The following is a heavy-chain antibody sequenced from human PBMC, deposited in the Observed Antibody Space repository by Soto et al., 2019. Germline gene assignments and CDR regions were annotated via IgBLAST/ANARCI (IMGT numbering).Heavy chain of an antibody. CDR2: INAGNGNT. CDR1: GYSFTSYW. Sequence: GESLKISCKGSGYSFTSYWIGWVRQAPGQRLEWMGWINAGNGNTKYSQKFQGRVTITRDTSASTAYMELSSLRSEDTAVYYCARAYGMDVWGQGTTVTVSS. J-gene: IGHJ6*02. CDR3: ARAYGMDV. V-gene: IGHV1-3*01.